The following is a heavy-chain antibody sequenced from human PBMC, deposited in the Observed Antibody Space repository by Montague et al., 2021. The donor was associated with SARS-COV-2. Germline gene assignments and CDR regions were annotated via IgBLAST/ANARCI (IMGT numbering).Heavy chain of an antibody. CDR3: ARLPDTSGRAWFDP. V-gene: IGHV4-59*08. CDR1: GGYINYYY. CDR2: ISHLGST. D-gene: IGHD3-22*01. J-gene: IGHJ5*02. Sequence: SETLSLTCTVSGGYINYYYWTWIRQPPGKELEWIGYISHLGSTNYNRSLRSRVTISVDTSKNQFSLKLSSVTAADTAVFYCARLPDTSGRAWFDPWGQGTLVTVSS.